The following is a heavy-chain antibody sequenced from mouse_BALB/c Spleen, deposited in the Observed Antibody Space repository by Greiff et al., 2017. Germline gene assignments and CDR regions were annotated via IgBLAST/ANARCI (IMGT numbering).Heavy chain of an antibody. CDR3: APFITTVVAPAY. J-gene: IGHJ3*01. Sequence: VQLQQSGAELVKPGASVKLSCTASGFNIKDTYMHWVKQRPEQGLEWIGRIDPANGNTKYDPKFQGKATITADTSSNTAYLQLSSLTSEDTAVYYCAPFITTVVAPAYWGQGTLVTVSA. CDR1: GFNIKDTY. CDR2: IDPANGNT. D-gene: IGHD1-1*01. V-gene: IGHV14-3*02.